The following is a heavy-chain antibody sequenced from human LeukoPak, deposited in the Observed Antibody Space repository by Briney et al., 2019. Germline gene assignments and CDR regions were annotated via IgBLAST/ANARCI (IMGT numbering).Heavy chain of an antibody. V-gene: IGHV3-74*01. CDR1: GFTFSSYW. CDR2: LNSDGSST. D-gene: IGHD2-2*01. J-gene: IGHJ4*02. Sequence: GESLRLSCAASGFTFSSYWMHWVRQAPGKGLVWVSRLNSDGSSTGYADSVKGRFTISRDNAKNTLYLQMNSLRAEDTAVYYCVRDLRYCSSTSCYVPCFDYWGQGTLVSVSS. CDR3: VRDLRYCSSTSCYVPCFDY.